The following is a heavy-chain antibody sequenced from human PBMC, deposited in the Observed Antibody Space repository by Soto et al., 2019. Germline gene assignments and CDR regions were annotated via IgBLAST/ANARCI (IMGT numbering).Heavy chain of an antibody. J-gene: IGHJ4*02. CDR1: GGSISSSSYY. V-gene: IGHV4-39*01. D-gene: IGHD3-22*01. Sequence: QLQLQESGPGLVKPSETLSLTCTVSGGSISSSSYYWGWIRQPPGKGLEWIGSIYYSGSTYYNPSLKSRVTISVDTSKNQFSLKLSSVTAADTAVYYCARTRRSSGYRTRLRYFDYWGQGTLVTVSS. CDR3: ARTRRSSGYRTRLRYFDY. CDR2: IYYSGST.